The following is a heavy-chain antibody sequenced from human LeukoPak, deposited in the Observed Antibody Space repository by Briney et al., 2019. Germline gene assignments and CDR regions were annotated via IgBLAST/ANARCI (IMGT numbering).Heavy chain of an antibody. D-gene: IGHD3-22*01. J-gene: IGHJ1*01. CDR3: ARTSSSGYYGYFQH. V-gene: IGHV4-59*08. Sequence: PSETLSLTCTVSGGSISSYYWSWIRQPPGKGLEWIGYIYYSGSTNYNPSLKSRVTISVDTSKNQFSLKLSSVTAADTAVYYCARTSSSGYYGYFQHWGQGTLVAVSS. CDR1: GGSISSYY. CDR2: IYYSGST.